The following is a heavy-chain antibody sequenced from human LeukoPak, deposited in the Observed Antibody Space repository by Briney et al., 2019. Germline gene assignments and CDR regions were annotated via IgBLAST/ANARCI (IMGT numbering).Heavy chain of an antibody. CDR3: ARDVSSSLENYYEYYMDV. CDR1: GGTFSSYA. J-gene: IGHJ6*03. CDR2: IIPIFGST. V-gene: IGHV1-69*05. D-gene: IGHD6-6*01. Sequence: SVKVSCKASGGTFSSYAISWVRQAPGQGLEWMGGIIPIFGSTNYAQKFQGRVTITTDASTSTAYMELSSLRSEDTAVYYCARDVSSSLENYYEYYMDVWGKGTTVTVSS.